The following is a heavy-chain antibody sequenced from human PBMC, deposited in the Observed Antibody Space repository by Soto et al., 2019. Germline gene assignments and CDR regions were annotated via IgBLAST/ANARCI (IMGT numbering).Heavy chain of an antibody. CDR3: AKYRRTEAEGFTLDY. Sequence: SETLSLTCTVSGDSINNYYWSWIRQPPGERLEWIGYIYYTGSTTYNPSLESRVTMSVDTSKNQFSLKLNSVNAADTAVYYCAKYRRTEAEGFTLDYWGRGTLVTVSS. D-gene: IGHD6-13*01. CDR2: IYYTGST. CDR1: GDSINNYY. V-gene: IGHV4-59*01. J-gene: IGHJ4*02.